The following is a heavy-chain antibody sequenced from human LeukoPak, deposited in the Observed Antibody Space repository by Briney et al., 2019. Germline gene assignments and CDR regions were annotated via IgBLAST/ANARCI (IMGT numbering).Heavy chain of an antibody. Sequence: GGSLRLSCAASGFTFSSYSMNWVRQAPGKGLEWVSSISSSSSYIYYADSVKGRFTISRDNAKNSLYLQMNSLRAEDTAVYYCAKDPYRVIVATGNYLDPWGQGTLVTVSS. J-gene: IGHJ5*02. CDR2: ISSSSSYI. V-gene: IGHV3-21*01. D-gene: IGHD2-21*01. CDR1: GFTFSSYS. CDR3: AKDPYRVIVATGNYLDP.